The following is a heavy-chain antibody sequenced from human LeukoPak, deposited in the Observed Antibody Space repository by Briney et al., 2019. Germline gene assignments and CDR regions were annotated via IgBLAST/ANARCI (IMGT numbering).Heavy chain of an antibody. CDR1: GGSISSSNW. D-gene: IGHD5-24*01. CDR2: IYHSGST. CDR3: ARGFQQMATITGFNL. Sequence: SETLSLTCAVSGGSISSSNWWSWVRQPPGKGLEWIGEIYHSGSTNYNPSLKSRVTISVDTSKNQFSLKLSSVTAADTAVYYCARGFQQMATITGFNLWGQGILVTVSS. J-gene: IGHJ5*02. V-gene: IGHV4-4*02.